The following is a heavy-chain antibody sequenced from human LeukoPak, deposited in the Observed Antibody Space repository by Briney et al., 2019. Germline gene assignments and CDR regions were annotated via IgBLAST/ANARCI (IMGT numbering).Heavy chain of an antibody. CDR2: MSPNSGNT. J-gene: IGHJ4*02. CDR3: ARVQYDSSGYYYERD. CDR1: GYTFTSYD. Sequence: ASVKVSCKASGYTFTSYDINWVRQATGQGLEWMGWMSPNSGNTGYAQKFQGRVTMTRNTSISTAYMQLSSLRSEDTAVYYCARVQYDSSGYYYERDWGQGTLVTVSS. V-gene: IGHV1-8*01. D-gene: IGHD3-22*01.